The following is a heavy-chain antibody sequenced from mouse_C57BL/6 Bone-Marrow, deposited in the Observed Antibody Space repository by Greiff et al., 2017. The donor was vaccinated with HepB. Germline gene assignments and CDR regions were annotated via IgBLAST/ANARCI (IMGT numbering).Heavy chain of an antibody. V-gene: IGHV5-17*01. CDR1: GFTFSDYG. J-gene: IGHJ2*01. CDR3: AGKGTMGYFDY. Sequence: EVMLVESGGGLVKPGGSLKLSCAASGFTFSDYGMHWVRQAPEKGLEWVAYISSGSSTIYYADTVKSRFTISRDNAKHTLFLQMTSPSSEDTAMYYCAGKGTMGYFDYWGQGTTLTVSS. CDR2: ISSGSSTI. D-gene: IGHD1-1*02.